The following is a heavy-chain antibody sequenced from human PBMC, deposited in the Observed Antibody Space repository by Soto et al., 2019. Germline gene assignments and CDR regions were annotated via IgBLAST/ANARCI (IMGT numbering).Heavy chain of an antibody. D-gene: IGHD3-3*01. CDR1: GYTFTSYG. V-gene: IGHV1-18*01. CDR3: ARDGRFSEWLPDDY. J-gene: IGHJ4*02. Sequence: ASVKVSCKASGYTFTSYGISWVRQAPGQGLEWMGWISAYNGNTNYAQKFQGRVTMTTDTSTSTAYMELRSLRSDDTAVYYCARDGRFSEWLPDDYWGQGTLVTVSS. CDR2: ISAYNGNT.